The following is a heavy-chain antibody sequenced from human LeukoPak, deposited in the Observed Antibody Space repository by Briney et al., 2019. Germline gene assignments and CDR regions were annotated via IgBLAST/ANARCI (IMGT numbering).Heavy chain of an antibody. Sequence: ASVKVSCKASGYTFTCYYMHWVRQAPGQGLEWMGWINPNSGGTNYAQKFQGRVTMTRDTSISTAYMELSRLRSDDTAVYYCARDSYSRGFNWFDLWGQGTLVTVSS. CDR3: ARDSYSRGFNWFDL. CDR2: INPNSGGT. D-gene: IGHD6-13*01. J-gene: IGHJ5*02. V-gene: IGHV1-2*02. CDR1: GYTFTCYY.